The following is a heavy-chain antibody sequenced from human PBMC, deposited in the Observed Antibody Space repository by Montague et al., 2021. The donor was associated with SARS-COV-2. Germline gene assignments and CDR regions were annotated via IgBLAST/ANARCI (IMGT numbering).Heavy chain of an antibody. J-gene: IGHJ3*02. D-gene: IGHD5-24*01. CDR3: ARESIRFKWMAGPDALDI. CDR2: ISSSGSTI. Sequence: SLRLSFAASGFTFSSYEMNWVRQAPGKGLEWVSYISSSGSTIYYADSVKGRFTISRDNAKDSLYLQMNSLRAEDTAAYYCARESIRFKWMAGPDALDIWGQGTMVTVSS. V-gene: IGHV3-48*03. CDR1: GFTFSSYE.